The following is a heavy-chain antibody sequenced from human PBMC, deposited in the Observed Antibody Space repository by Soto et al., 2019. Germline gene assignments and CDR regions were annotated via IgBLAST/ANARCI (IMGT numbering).Heavy chain of an antibody. J-gene: IGHJ4*01. CDR2: IYHSGAT. Sequence: QVQLQESGSGLVKPSQTLVLTCTVSGDSISRDGSSWSWLRQPPGKGLEWIGYIYHSGATYYNPSLKSRVTTSVDKSKNQFSLRLPSVTAADTAVYYCAREMSYYFDSWGHGTLVTVSS. CDR1: GDSISRDGSS. CDR3: AREMSYYFDS. V-gene: IGHV4-30-2*01.